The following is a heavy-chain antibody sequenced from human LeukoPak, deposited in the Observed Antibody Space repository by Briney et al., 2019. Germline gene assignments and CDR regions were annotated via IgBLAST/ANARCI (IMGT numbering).Heavy chain of an antibody. V-gene: IGHV3-30*18. CDR2: ISYDGSNK. D-gene: IGHD4-17*01. J-gene: IGHJ4*02. CDR1: GFTFSSYG. CDR3: AKGMTTGT. Sequence: GGSLRLSCAASGFTFSSYGMHWVRQAPGKGLEWVAVISYDGSNKYYADSVKGRFTISRDNSKNTLYLQMNSLRAEDTAVYYCAKGMTTGTRGQGTLVTVSS.